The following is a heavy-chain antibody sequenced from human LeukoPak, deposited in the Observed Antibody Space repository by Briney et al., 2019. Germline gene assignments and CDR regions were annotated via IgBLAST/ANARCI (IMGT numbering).Heavy chain of an antibody. Sequence: SVKVSCKASGGTFSSYAISWVRQAPGQGLERMGGIIPIFGTANYAQKFQGRVTITTDESTSTAYMELSSLRSEDTAVYYCTRSNLGSSGWYFWFDPWGQGTLVTVSS. CDR3: TRSNLGSSGWYFWFDP. CDR1: GGTFSSYA. D-gene: IGHD6-19*01. V-gene: IGHV1-69*05. J-gene: IGHJ5*02. CDR2: IIPIFGTA.